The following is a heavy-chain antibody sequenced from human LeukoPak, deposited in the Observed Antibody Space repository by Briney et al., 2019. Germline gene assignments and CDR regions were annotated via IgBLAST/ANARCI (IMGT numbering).Heavy chain of an antibody. CDR3: ARALRDDGSAYRALDY. CDR1: GFTFSSHW. D-gene: IGHD3-22*01. Sequence: GGSLRLSCAASGFTFSSHWMNWVRQAPGKGLEWVANIKQDGSEQNYVDSVKGRFTISRDNGKNSLYLQMNSLRAEDTAMYFCARALRDDGSAYRALDYWGQGALVTVSS. J-gene: IGHJ4*02. V-gene: IGHV3-7*05. CDR2: IKQDGSEQ.